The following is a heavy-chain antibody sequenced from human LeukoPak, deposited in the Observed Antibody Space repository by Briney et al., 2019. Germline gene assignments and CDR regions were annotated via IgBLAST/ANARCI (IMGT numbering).Heavy chain of an antibody. J-gene: IGHJ5*02. CDR1: GGSFSGYY. CDR3: ARWAGDIVVVPAARDWFGP. CDR2: INHSGST. Sequence: SETLSLTCAVYGGSFSGYYWSWIRQPPGKGLEWIGEINHSGSTNYNPSLKSRVTISVDTSKNQFSLKLSSVTAADTAVYYCARWAGDIVVVPAARDWFGPWGQGTLVTVSS. V-gene: IGHV4-34*01. D-gene: IGHD2-2*01.